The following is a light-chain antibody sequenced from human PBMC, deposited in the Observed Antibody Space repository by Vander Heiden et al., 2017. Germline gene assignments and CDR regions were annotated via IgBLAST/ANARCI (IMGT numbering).Light chain of an antibody. J-gene: IGKJ1*01. Sequence: DTQMPPSPSTLSASVGDRVTISCRASQSVSSKLAWYQQKPGKAPRLLIYGASSMETGIPSRFSGSGSGTEFTLTISSLQPDDFAAYYCQQYNSYPWTFGQGTKLEIK. CDR2: GAS. CDR3: QQYNSYPWT. CDR1: QSVSSK. V-gene: IGKV1-5*01.